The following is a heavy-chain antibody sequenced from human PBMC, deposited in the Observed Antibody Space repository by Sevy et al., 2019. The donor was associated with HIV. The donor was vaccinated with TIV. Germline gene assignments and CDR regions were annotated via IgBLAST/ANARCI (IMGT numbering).Heavy chain of an antibody. CDR3: TKTSGFTSGYDFLYES. CDR1: GFTFNNYA. D-gene: IGHD3-3*01. CDR2: ISGSGGST. V-gene: IGHV3-23*01. Sequence: GGSLRLSCAASGFTFNNYAMNWVRQAPGKGLEWVSTISGSGGSTAHADSVKGRFTISRDNSKNTLYLQMNSLRAEDTAVYYCTKTSGFTSGYDFLYESWGRGTLVTVSS. J-gene: IGHJ4*02.